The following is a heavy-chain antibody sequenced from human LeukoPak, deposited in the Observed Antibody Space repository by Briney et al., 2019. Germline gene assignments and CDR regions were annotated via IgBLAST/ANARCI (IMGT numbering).Heavy chain of an antibody. CDR1: GFIFSSYW. D-gene: IGHD4-23*01. CDR3: ARVEPSNSYYYYYYYMDV. V-gene: IGHV3-74*01. Sequence: QTGGSLRLSCAASGFIFSSYWMHWVRQVPGKGLEWVSRINEHGSITDYADSVKDRFTISRDNAKNTLYLQMNSLRAEDTAVYYCARVEPSNSYYYYYYYMDVWGKGTTVTVSS. CDR2: INEHGSIT. J-gene: IGHJ6*03.